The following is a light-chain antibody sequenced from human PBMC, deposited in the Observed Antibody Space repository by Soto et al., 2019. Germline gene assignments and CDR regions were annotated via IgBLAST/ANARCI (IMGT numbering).Light chain of an antibody. CDR1: SANIGGNS. V-gene: IGLV1-51*01. J-gene: IGLJ1*01. Sequence: QSVLTQPPSVSAAPGQKVTISCSGSSANIGGNSVSWYQQLPGTAPKLLIYDGNKRPSGIPDRFSGSKSGTSATLGITGFQTGDEADYYCGSWDSSLSAYVFXTGTKPTVL. CDR2: DGN. CDR3: GSWDSSLSAYV.